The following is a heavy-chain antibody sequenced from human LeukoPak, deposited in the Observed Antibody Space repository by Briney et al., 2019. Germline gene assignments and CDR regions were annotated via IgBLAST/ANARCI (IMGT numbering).Heavy chain of an antibody. CDR2: ISSSGSPI. CDR1: GFTFKNYE. J-gene: IGHJ1*01. CDR3: ARGPSVGSGWSPDS. V-gene: IGHV3-48*03. D-gene: IGHD6-19*01. Sequence: GGSLRLSCAVSGFTFKNYEMNWVRQTPGKGLEWVSYISSSGSPIYYADPVKGRFIISRDNAKNSLYLQMNSLRAEDTAVYYCARGPSVGSGWSPDSWGQGTLVTVSS.